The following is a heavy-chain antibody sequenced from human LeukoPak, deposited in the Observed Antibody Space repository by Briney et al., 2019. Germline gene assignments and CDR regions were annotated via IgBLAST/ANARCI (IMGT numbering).Heavy chain of an antibody. CDR1: GYTFTSYG. CDR2: ISAYNGNT. V-gene: IGHV1-18*01. D-gene: IGHD6-13*01. CDR3: ARDQEGRAAAGNFNYYYYGMDV. Sequence: ASVKVSCKASGYTFTSYGISWVRQAPGQGLEWMGWISAYNGNTNYAQKLQGRVTMTTDTSTSTAYMELRSLRSDDTAVYYCARDQEGRAAAGNFNYYYYGMDVWGQGTTVTVPS. J-gene: IGHJ6*02.